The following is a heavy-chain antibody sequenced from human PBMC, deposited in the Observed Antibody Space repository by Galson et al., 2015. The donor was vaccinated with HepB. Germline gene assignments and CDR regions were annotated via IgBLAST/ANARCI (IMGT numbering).Heavy chain of an antibody. CDR1: GFTFNTYA. CDR3: AKQNEYYFDY. J-gene: IGHJ4*02. Sequence: SLRLSCAASGFTFNTYAMSWVRQAPGKGLEWVSTSIGGGRGTSYADSVKGRFTISRDNSKNTLYLQMNNLRAEDTAIYYCAKQNEYYFDYWGQGALVAVSS. V-gene: IGHV3-23*01. CDR2: SIGGGRGT.